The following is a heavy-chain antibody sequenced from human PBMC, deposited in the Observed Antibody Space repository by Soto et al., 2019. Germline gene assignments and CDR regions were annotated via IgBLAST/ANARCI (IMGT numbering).Heavy chain of an antibody. CDR1: GGSFSGYY. CDR2: INHSGST. J-gene: IGHJ4*02. V-gene: IGHV4-34*01. CDR3: ARGGFQQPTYYFDY. D-gene: IGHD6-13*01. Sequence: SETLSLTCAVYGGSFSGYYWSWIRQPPGKGLEWIGEINHSGSTNYNPSLKSRVTISVDTSKNQFSLELSSVTAADTAVYYCARGGFQQPTYYFDYWGQGTLVTVSS.